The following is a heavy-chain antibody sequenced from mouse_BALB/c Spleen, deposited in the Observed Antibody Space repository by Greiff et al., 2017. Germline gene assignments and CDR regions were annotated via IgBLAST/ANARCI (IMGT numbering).Heavy chain of an antibody. D-gene: IGHD1-2*01. CDR3: ARITTAHWYFDV. J-gene: IGHJ1*01. CDR1: GYSITSGYY. CDR2: ISYDGSN. Sequence: EVKLQESGPGLVKPSQSLSLTCSVTGYSITSGYYWNWIRQFPGNKLEWMGYISYDGSNNYNPSLKNRISITRDTSKNQFFLKLNSVTTEDTATYYCARITTAHWYFDVWGAGTTVTVSS. V-gene: IGHV3-6*02.